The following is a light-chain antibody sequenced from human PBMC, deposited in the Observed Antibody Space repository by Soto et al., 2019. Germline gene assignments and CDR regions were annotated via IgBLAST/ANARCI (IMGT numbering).Light chain of an antibody. CDR1: QSVSNSN. CDR2: GAS. J-gene: IGKJ3*01. Sequence: EVVLTQSPGTLSLSPGERATLSCRASQSVSNSNLAWYQQKPGQAPRLLIYGASNRATGIPDRFSGSGSGTDFTLTISRLEPEDFAVYYCQQYGTSPFTLGPGTKVDIK. CDR3: QQYGTSPFT. V-gene: IGKV3-20*01.